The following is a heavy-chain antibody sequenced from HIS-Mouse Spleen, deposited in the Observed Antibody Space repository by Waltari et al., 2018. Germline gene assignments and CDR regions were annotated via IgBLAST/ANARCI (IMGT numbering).Heavy chain of an antibody. Sequence: QLQLQESGPGLVKPSETLSLTCTVSGGSISSSSYYWGWIRQPPGKGLEWIGSIHYSGSTYNNPSRKSRVTISVDTSKNQFSLKLSSVTAADTAVYYCAREIPYSSSWYDWYFDLWGRGTLVTVSS. D-gene: IGHD6-13*01. CDR1: GGSISSSSYY. J-gene: IGHJ2*01. CDR3: AREIPYSSSWYDWYFDL. V-gene: IGHV4-39*07. CDR2: IHYSGST.